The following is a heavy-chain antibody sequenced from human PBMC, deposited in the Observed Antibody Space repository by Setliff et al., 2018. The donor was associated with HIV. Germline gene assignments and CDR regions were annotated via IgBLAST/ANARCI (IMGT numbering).Heavy chain of an antibody. CDR1: RFSFKTYG. V-gene: IGHV3-30*02. CDR3: AKEDQRVTSVDY. D-gene: IGHD2-2*01. J-gene: IGHJ4*02. CDR2: IRYDGSDK. Sequence: GGSLRLSCTASRFSFKTYGMHWVRQAPGKGLEWVAFIRYDGSDKFYADSVKGRFTISRDNSKNTLFLQMSSLRSEDTAVYYCAKEDQRVTSVDYWGQGTPVTVPQ.